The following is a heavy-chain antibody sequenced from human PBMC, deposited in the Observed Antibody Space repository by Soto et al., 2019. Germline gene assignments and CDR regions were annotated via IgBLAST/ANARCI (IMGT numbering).Heavy chain of an antibody. D-gene: IGHD6-19*01. CDR1: GGTFSRYA. Sequence: QVHLVQSGAEVKMPGSSVKVSRKASGGTFSRYAISWVRQAPGQGLEWMGGITPMFGTANYAQEFQGRVTITADESTSTVHMELRRLRSEDTAVYYCAQTLGSAVAGPGRFDLWGRGTLVIVSS. J-gene: IGHJ2*01. CDR3: AQTLGSAVAGPGRFDL. V-gene: IGHV1-69*12. CDR2: ITPMFGTA.